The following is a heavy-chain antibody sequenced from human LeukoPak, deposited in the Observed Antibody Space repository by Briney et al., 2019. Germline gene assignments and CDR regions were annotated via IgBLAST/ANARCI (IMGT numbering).Heavy chain of an antibody. CDR2: IYDSGST. J-gene: IGHJ4*02. Sequence: PSETLSLTCIVSGGSISSGGYYWSWIRQHPGKGLEWIGYIYDSGSTYYNPSLKSRVTISVDTSKNQFSLKLSSVTAADTAVYYCARGRSSDYWGQGTLVTVSS. V-gene: IGHV4-31*03. CDR3: ARGRSSDY. D-gene: IGHD6-6*01. CDR1: GGSISSGGYY.